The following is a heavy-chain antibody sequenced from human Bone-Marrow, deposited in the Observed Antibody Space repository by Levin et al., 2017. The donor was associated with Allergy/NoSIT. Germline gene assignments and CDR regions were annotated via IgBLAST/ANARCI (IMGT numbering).Heavy chain of an antibody. Sequence: RSGGSLRLSCAASGFTFDDYAMHWVRQAPGKGLEWVAGISWNSNNIDYADSVKGRFIISRDNAKNSLYLEMNSLRLEDTALYYCAKDRLLGVVYGGLFDSWGQGTRVTVSS. J-gene: IGHJ4*02. V-gene: IGHV3-9*01. CDR1: GFTFDDYA. CDR3: AKDRLLGVVYGGLFDS. D-gene: IGHD2-8*02. CDR2: ISWNSNNI.